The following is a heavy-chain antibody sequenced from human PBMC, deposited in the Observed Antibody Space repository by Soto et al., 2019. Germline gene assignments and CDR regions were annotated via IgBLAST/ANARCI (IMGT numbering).Heavy chain of an antibody. Sequence: GASVKVSCKASGYTFTSYYMHWVRQAPGQGLEWMGIINPSGGSTSYARKFQGRVTMTRDTSTSTVYMELSSLRSEDTAVYYCAREGLWFYFDYWGQGTLVTVSS. CDR3: AREGLWFYFDY. CDR1: GYTFTSYY. D-gene: IGHD5-18*01. V-gene: IGHV1-46*01. J-gene: IGHJ4*02. CDR2: INPSGGST.